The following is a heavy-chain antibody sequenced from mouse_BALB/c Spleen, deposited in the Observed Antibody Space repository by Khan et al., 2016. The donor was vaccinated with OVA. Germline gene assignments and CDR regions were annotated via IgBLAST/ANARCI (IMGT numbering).Heavy chain of an antibody. CDR2: INPSSGYT. CDR1: GYTFSTYW. Sequence: QIQLVQSGAELAKPGASVKMSCKAAGYTFSTYWIHWVKQRHGQGLEWIGYINPSSGYTYYNQTFNDKATLTIDKSSSTAYLQLSSLTSEDSAVYYGARDRIDYWGQGTTLTVSS. V-gene: IGHV1-7*01. J-gene: IGHJ2*01. CDR3: ARDRIDY.